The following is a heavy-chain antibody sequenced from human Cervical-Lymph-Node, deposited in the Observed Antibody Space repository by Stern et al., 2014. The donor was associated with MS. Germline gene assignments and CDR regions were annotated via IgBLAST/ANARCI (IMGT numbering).Heavy chain of an antibody. J-gene: IGHJ3*01. V-gene: IGHV1-69*06. CDR2: IIPIFDTP. CDR3: VLPSKVTTAAFDV. CDR1: GGTFTSFS. D-gene: IGHD4-17*01. Sequence: VQLVESGAEVKKPGSSVKVSCKASGGTFTSFSLNWVRQVPGQSLEWMGGIIPIFDTPNLAQKFQGRVTITADSSTSTVYMALNSLRSDDTAVYYCVLPSKVTTAAFDVWGRGTMVTVSS.